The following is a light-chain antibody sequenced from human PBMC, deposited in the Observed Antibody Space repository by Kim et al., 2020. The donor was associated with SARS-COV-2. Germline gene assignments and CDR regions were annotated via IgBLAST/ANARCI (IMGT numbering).Light chain of an antibody. CDR2: DVL. Sequence: SALTQPASVSGSPGQSITISCTGTSSDIGGYNNVSWYQHHPGTVPQLMIYDVLERPSGVSNRFSGSKSGNTGSLTISGLQAEDEADYYCTSYTSSGTYVFGSGTKVTVL. CDR1: SSDIGGYNN. V-gene: IGLV2-14*03. J-gene: IGLJ1*01. CDR3: TSYTSSGTYV.